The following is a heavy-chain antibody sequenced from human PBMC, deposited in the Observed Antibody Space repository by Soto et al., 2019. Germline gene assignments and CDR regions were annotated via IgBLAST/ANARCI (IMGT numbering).Heavy chain of an antibody. CDR2: ISWNSGSI. J-gene: IGHJ6*03. CDR1: GFTFDDYA. V-gene: IGHV3-9*01. Sequence: AGGSLRLSCAASGFTFDDYAMHWVRQAPGKGLEWVSGISWNSGSIGYADSVKGRFTISRDNAKNSLYLQMNSLRAEDTALYYCAASWSGSSWYYYYYMDVWGKGTTVTVSS. D-gene: IGHD6-13*01. CDR3: AASWSGSSWYYYYYMDV.